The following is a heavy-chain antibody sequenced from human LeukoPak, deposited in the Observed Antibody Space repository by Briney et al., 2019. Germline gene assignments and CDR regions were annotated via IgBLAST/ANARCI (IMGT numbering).Heavy chain of an antibody. CDR3: AKDDSSSQGNFDY. J-gene: IGHJ4*02. CDR1: GFTFSSYG. CDR2: ISHDGSNK. D-gene: IGHD6-13*01. Sequence: PGGSLRLSCAASGFTFSSYGMHWVRQAPGKGLEWVAVISHDGSNKYYADSVKGRFTISRDNSKNTLYLQMNSLRAEDTAVYYCAKDDSSSQGNFDYWGQGTLVTVSS. V-gene: IGHV3-30*18.